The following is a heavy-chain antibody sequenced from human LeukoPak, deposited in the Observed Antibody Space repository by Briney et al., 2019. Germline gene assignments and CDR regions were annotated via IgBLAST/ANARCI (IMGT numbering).Heavy chain of an antibody. Sequence: GGSLRLSCAASGFTFSSYSMNWVRQAPGKGLEWVSSISSSSSYIYYADSVKGRFTISRDNAENSLYLQMNSLRAEDTAVYYCARDSTTGTTASDYWGQGTLVTVSS. CDR2: ISSSSSYI. J-gene: IGHJ4*02. D-gene: IGHD1-1*01. V-gene: IGHV3-21*01. CDR3: ARDSTTGTTASDY. CDR1: GFTFSSYS.